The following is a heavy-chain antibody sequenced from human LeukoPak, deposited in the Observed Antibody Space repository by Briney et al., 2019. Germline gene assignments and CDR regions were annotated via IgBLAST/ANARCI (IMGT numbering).Heavy chain of an antibody. J-gene: IGHJ4*02. CDR2: ISGDSRYI. CDR1: GFTFSSYK. D-gene: IGHD6-19*01. CDR3: ARDPGTVADTYFDY. Sequence: GASLRLSCAASGFTFSSYKMNWVRQAPGKGPEWVSSISGDSRYIYYADSLKGRFTISRDNAKNSLHLQMNSLRAEDTAVYYCARDPGTVADTYFDYWGPGTLVTVSS. V-gene: IGHV3-21*01.